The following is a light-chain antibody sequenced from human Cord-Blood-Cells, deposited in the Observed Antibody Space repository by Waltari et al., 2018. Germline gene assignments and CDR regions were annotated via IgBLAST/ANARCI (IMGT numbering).Light chain of an antibody. V-gene: IGLV2-23*01. CDR2: VGS. CDR1: SSDVGRYNL. Sequence: QSALTQPASVSGSPGQSINISCTGTSSDVGRYNLVPWYLQHPGKAPTLMIYVGSRRPSEVSNRFSGSKSGSTAALTVWGLHAEVAADYYCCSYAGRSTWVFGRGTKLTVL. CDR3: CSYAGRSTWV. J-gene: IGLJ3*02.